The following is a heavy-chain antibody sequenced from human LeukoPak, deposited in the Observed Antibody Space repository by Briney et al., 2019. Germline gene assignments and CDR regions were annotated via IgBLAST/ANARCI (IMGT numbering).Heavy chain of an antibody. CDR2: IYYSGIT. V-gene: IGHV4-59*01. J-gene: IGHJ4*02. D-gene: IGHD4-11*01. CDR3: ARRLAVTGRYYFDY. CDR1: GGSISSYY. Sequence: SETLSLTCTASGGSISSYYWSWIRQPPGKGLEWIGYIYYSGITNYNPSLKSRVTMSVDTSRNQFSLRLNSVTAADTAVYYCARRLAVTGRYYFDYWGQGSLVTVSS.